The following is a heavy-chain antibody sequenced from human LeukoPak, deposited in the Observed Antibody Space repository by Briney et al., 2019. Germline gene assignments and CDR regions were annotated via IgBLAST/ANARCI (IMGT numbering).Heavy chain of an antibody. Sequence: SETLSLTCTVSGVSISSGVYSWSWIRQHPGKGLEWIGYIYYSGSTYYNPPLKSRVTISVDTSKNQFSLKLSSVTAADTAVYYCARAKSTANPGAYYYYGMDVWGQGTTVTVSS. D-gene: IGHD7-27*01. V-gene: IGHV4-31*03. CDR3: ARAKSTANPGAYYYYGMDV. J-gene: IGHJ6*02. CDR2: IYYSGST. CDR1: GVSISSGVYS.